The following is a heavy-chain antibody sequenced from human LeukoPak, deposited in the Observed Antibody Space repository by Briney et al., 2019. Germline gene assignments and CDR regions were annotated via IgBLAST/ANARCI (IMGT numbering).Heavy chain of an antibody. Sequence: ASVKVSCKASGYTFTDYYMHWVRQAPGQGLEWMGWINPHSGGTDHAQKFQGRVTMTRDTSSSTAYMELSRLRSDDTAVYYCARGVTARGFYYYMDVWGKGTTVTISS. J-gene: IGHJ6*03. V-gene: IGHV1-2*02. D-gene: IGHD2-21*02. CDR1: GYTFTDYY. CDR2: INPHSGGT. CDR3: ARGVTARGFYYYMDV.